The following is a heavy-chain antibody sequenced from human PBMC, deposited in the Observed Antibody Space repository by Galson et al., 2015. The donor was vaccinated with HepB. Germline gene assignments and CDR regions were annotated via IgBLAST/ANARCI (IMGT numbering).Heavy chain of an antibody. CDR1: GYNFPNYW. D-gene: IGHD5-18*01. V-gene: IGHV5-51*03. J-gene: IGHJ4*02. CDR3: AKSSSGVYYFDF. Sequence: QSGAEVKKPGESLKISCKGSGYNFPNYWIGWVRQMPGKGLEWIGIIYPGDYDTRYSPSFQGQVTISADKSLRAAYLHWSSLKASDTAMYYCAKSSSGVYYFDFWGQGTLVTVSS. CDR2: IYPGDYDT.